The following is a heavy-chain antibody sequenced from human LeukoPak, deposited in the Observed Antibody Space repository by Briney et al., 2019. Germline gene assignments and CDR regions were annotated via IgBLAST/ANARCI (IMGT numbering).Heavy chain of an antibody. CDR2: IIPILGIA. Sequence: SVKVSCKASGGTFSSYAISWVRQAPGQGLEWMGRIIPILGIANYAQKFQGRVTITADKSTSTAYMELSSLRSEDTAVYYCARGGDYGSGSGEDYWGQGTLVTVSS. CDR3: ARGGDYGSGSGEDY. V-gene: IGHV1-69*04. D-gene: IGHD3-10*01. J-gene: IGHJ4*02. CDR1: GGTFSSYA.